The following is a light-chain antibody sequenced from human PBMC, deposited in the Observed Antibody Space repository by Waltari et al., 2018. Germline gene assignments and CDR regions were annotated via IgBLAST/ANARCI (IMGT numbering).Light chain of an antibody. V-gene: IGKV2-30*02. J-gene: IGKJ5*01. CDR1: HSVAHSDGNSY. CDR3: MQGAHWPIT. CDR2: KVS. Sequence: DVVMTQSPLSLPVTLGQPASISCNSSHSVAHSDGNSYLNWFQQRPGQSPRRLIYKVSDRDSGVPDRFSGSGSGTDFTLKISRVEAEDVGIYYCMQGAHWPITFGQGTRLEIK.